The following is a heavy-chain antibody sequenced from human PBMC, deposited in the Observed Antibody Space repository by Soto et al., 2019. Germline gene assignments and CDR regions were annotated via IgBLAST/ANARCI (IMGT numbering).Heavy chain of an antibody. J-gene: IGHJ4*02. CDR1: GGSISSSSYY. Sequence: SETLSLTCTVSGGSISSSSYYWGWIRQPPGKGLEWIGSIYYSGSTYYNPSLKSRVTISVDTSKNQFSLKLSSVTAADTAVYYCARRGPALRYSPLIDYWGQGTLVTVSS. V-gene: IGHV4-39*01. CDR3: ARRGPALRYSPLIDY. CDR2: IYYSGST. D-gene: IGHD3-9*01.